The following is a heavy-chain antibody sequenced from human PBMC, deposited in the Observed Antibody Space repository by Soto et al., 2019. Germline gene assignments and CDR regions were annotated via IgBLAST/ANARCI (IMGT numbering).Heavy chain of an antibody. CDR1: GFSLITSGVG. CDR3: AHIVRGRLYSSSCYWSDP. CDR2: IYWNDDK. Sequence: SGPTLVNPTQTLTLTCTVSGFSLITSGVGVGWIRQPPGKCLEWLALIYWNDDKRYSPPLKSRLTITKDTSKNQVVLTMTNMDPVETATYSCAHIVRGRLYSSSCYWSDPWGQGNLFTVSS. J-gene: IGHJ5*02. V-gene: IGHV2-5*01. D-gene: IGHD6-13*01.